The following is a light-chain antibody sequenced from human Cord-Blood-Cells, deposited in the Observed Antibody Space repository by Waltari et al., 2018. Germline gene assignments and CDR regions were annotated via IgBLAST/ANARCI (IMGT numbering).Light chain of an antibody. CDR3: SSYAGGYV. CDR1: SSAVGGYNY. Sequence: QSPLTQPPSASGSPGQSVTISCNGTSSAVGGYNYVSWYQQHPGKAPKLMIYELSKRPSGVPDRFSGSKSGNTASLTVSGLQAEDEADYYCSSYAGGYVFGTGTKVTVL. CDR2: ELS. J-gene: IGLJ1*01. V-gene: IGLV2-8*01.